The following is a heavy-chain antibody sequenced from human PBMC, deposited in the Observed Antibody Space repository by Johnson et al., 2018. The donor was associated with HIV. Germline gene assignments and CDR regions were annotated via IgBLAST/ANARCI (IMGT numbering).Heavy chain of an antibody. CDR2: ISYDGSNK. V-gene: IGHV3-30-3*01. Sequence: QVQLVESGGGVVQPGRSLRLSCAASGFTLSSYAMHWVRQAPGKGLEWVAVISYDGSNKYYADSVKGRFTISRDNAKNSLYLQMNSLRAEDTAVYYCAREWVNGAFDIWGQGTVVTVSS. CDR1: GFTLSSYA. D-gene: IGHD1-1*01. CDR3: AREWVNGAFDI. J-gene: IGHJ3*02.